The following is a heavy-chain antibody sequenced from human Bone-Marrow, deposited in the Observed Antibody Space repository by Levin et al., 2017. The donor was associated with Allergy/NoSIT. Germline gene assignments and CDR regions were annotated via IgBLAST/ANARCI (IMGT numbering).Heavy chain of an antibody. Sequence: GESLKISCEASGFTFNDYEMNWVRQAPGKGLEWVSYIKNSDGSIFYADSVRGRFTISRDSAKNSLYLHMTSLTAEDAAVYYGAAVGRSRRPGYWGQGTLVTVSS. CDR1: GFTFNDYE. J-gene: IGHJ4*02. D-gene: IGHD1-14*01. CDR3: AAVGRSRRPGY. V-gene: IGHV3-48*03. CDR2: IKNSDGSI.